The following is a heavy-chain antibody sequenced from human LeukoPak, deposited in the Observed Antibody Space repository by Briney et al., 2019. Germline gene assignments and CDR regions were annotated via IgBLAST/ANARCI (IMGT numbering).Heavy chain of an antibody. CDR3: AKDMRRKLWFGELSY. V-gene: IGHV3-9*03. CDR2: ISWNSGSI. Sequence: GRSLRLSCAASGFTFDDYAMHWVRQAPGKGLEWVSGISWNSGSIGYADSVKGRFTISRDNAKNSLYLQMNSLRAEDMALYYCAKDMRRKLWFGELSYWGQGTLVTVSS. D-gene: IGHD3-10*01. J-gene: IGHJ4*02. CDR1: GFTFDDYA.